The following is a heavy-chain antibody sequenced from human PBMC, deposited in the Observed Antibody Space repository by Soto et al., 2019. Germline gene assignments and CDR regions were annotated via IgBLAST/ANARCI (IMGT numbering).Heavy chain of an antibody. J-gene: IGHJ6*02. CDR2: IGTAGDT. CDR3: ARASSYFSGGSCYSGFSDYYGMDV. D-gene: IGHD2-15*01. Sequence: GGSLRLSCAASGFTFGSYDMHWVRQATGKGLEWVSAIGTAGDTYYPGSVKGRFTISRENAKNSLYLQMNSLRAGDTAVYYCARASSYFSGGSCYSGFSDYYGMDVWGQGTTVTVSS. CDR1: GFTFGSYD. V-gene: IGHV3-13*01.